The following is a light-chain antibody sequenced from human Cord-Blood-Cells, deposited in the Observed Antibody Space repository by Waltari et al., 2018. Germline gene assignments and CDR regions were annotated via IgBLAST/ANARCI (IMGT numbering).Light chain of an antibody. V-gene: IGLV2-14*01. CDR2: EVS. Sequence: QSALTQPASVSGSPGQSITISCTGTTSAVGGYNYVYWYQQHPGKAPKLMIYEVSNRPSGVSNRFSGSKSGNTASLTISGLQAEDEADYYCSSYTSSSTLGVFGTGTKVTVL. CDR1: TSAVGGYNY. J-gene: IGLJ1*01. CDR3: SSYTSSSTLGV.